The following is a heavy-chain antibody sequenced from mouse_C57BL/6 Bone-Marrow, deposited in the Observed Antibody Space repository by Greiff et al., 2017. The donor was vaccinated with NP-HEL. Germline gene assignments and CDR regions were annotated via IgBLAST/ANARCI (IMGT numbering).Heavy chain of an antibody. V-gene: IGHV1-62-2*01. CDR3: ARHEVRDYGSSYFDY. CDR1: GYTFTEYP. J-gene: IGHJ2*01. D-gene: IGHD1-1*01. CDR2: FYPGSGSI. Sequence: QVQLKESGAELVKPGASVKLSCKASGYTFTEYPIHWVKQRSGQGLEWIGWFYPGSGSIKYNEKFKDKATLTADKSSSTVYMELSRLTSEDSAVYFCARHEVRDYGSSYFDYWGQGTTLTVSS.